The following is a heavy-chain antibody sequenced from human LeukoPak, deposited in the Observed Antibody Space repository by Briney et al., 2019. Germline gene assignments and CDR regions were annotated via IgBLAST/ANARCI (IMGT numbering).Heavy chain of an antibody. D-gene: IGHD1-26*01. J-gene: IGHJ4*02. Sequence: ASVKVSCKVSVYTLTELSMHWVRQAPGKGLEGMGGFDPEDGETIYAQKFQGRITMTEDTSTDTAYVELRSLRSEDTAVYYCATDLEVENFFDYWGQGTLVTVSS. CDR3: ATDLEVENFFDY. CDR2: FDPEDGET. CDR1: VYTLTELS. V-gene: IGHV1-24*01.